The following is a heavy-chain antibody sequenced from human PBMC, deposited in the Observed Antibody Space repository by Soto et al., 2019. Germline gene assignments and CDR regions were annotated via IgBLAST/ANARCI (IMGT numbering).Heavy chain of an antibody. D-gene: IGHD3-16*01. CDR1: GFRLNNSW. CDR2: INTVATII. CDR3: ATDDGRGLRY. J-gene: IGHJ4*02. Sequence: GALRLSFAGAGFRLNNSWMHWIRQAPGKGLVWVSHINTVATIINYGDSVKGRFTISRENAENTLYLQMNSLGVEDTDTYYCATDDGRGLRYWGQGTLVTVSS. V-gene: IGHV3-74*01.